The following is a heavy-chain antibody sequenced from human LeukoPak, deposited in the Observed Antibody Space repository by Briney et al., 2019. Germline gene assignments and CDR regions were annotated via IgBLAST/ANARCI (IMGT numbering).Heavy chain of an antibody. Sequence: SVKVSCKASGGTFSSYAISWVRQAPGQGLEWMGGIIPIFGTANYAQKFQGRVTMTRDTSTSTVYMELSSLRSEDTAVYYCARDSPAVGFDYWGQGTLVTVSS. V-gene: IGHV1-69*05. J-gene: IGHJ4*02. CDR3: ARDSPAVGFDY. CDR2: IIPIFGTA. D-gene: IGHD3-16*01. CDR1: GGTFSSYA.